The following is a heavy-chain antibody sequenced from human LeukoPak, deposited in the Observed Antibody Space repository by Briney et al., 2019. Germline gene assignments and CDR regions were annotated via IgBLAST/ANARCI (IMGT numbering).Heavy chain of an antibody. J-gene: IGHJ4*02. V-gene: IGHV4-38-2*01. Sequence: SETLSLTCPVAGYSFARGHYWGWMRQPPGKGLEWIANIYHTGSAHYKPSLKRRVTIGVDTSKHQISLQVSSVIGAETGVYYSARYCTNTTCNLRGSDYWGQESPVTVSS. CDR3: ARYCTNTTCNLRGSDY. CDR1: GYSFARGHY. CDR2: IYHTGSA. D-gene: IGHD2-8*01.